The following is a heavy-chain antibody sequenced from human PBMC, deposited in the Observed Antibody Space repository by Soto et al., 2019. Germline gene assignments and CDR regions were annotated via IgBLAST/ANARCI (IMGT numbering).Heavy chain of an antibody. CDR1: GFTINNYG. D-gene: IGHD6-13*01. J-gene: IGHJ6*02. Sequence: GGPKILSNTAAGFTINNYGMHWVSKKTGKGLEWVAVIWNDGNGYYYANSVKGRFTTSRAHSKNTLYLQMSSLTAEDTAVYYCARRQISPPTRGAASARGGMDVWGQGTTVTVSS. CDR3: ARRQISPPTRGAASARGGMDV. V-gene: IGHV3-33*01. CDR2: IWNDGNGY.